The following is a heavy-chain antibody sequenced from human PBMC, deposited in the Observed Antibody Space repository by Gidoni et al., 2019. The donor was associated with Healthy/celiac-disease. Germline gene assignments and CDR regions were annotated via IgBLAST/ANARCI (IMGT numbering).Heavy chain of an antibody. Sequence: QLQLQESGPGLVKPSETLSLTCTVSGGSISSSSYYWGWIRQPPGKGLEWIGSIYYSGSTYYNPSLKSRVTISVDTSKNQFSLKLSSVTAADTAVYYCARYYTAIHAFDIWGQGTMVTVSS. CDR2: IYYSGST. D-gene: IGHD5-18*01. CDR1: GGSISSSSYY. J-gene: IGHJ3*02. CDR3: ARYYTAIHAFDI. V-gene: IGHV4-39*01.